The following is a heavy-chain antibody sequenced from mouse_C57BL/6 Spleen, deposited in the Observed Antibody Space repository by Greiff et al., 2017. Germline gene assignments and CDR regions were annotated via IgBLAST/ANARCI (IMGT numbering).Heavy chain of an antibody. CDR2: LYPGDGDT. Sequence: QVQLKESGAELVKPGASVKISCKASGYAFSSYWMNWVKQRPGKGLEWIGQLYPGDGDTNYNGKFKGKATLTADKASSTAYMQLSSLTSEDSAVYFCARWGYGSSYWYFDVWGTGTTVTVSS. J-gene: IGHJ1*03. V-gene: IGHV1-80*01. CDR1: GYAFSSYW. CDR3: ARWGYGSSYWYFDV. D-gene: IGHD1-1*01.